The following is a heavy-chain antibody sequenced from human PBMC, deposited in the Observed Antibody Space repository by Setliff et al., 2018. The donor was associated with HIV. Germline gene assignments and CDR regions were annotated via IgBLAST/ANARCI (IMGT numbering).Heavy chain of an antibody. Sequence: ASVKVSCKASGYSFTSYAMHWVRQAPGQRLEWMGWINGGNGNTKYSQKFQGRVTITRDTSATTAYMELSSLGSEDTAVYYCARDQYQLIYGYYYYMDVWGKGTTVTVSS. V-gene: IGHV1-3*01. CDR1: GYSFTSYA. D-gene: IGHD2-2*02. CDR2: INGGNGNT. CDR3: ARDQYQLIYGYYYYMDV. J-gene: IGHJ6*03.